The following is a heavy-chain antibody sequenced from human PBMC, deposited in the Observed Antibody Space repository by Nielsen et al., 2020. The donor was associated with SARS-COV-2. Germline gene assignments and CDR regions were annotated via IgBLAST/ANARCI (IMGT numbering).Heavy chain of an antibody. CDR2: IIGTGRLT. J-gene: IGHJ6*02. CDR3: VKWVQLDLGYYYHGMDV. CDR1: GITFDIFT. D-gene: IGHD6-6*01. V-gene: IGHV3-23*01. Sequence: GESLKISCAASGITFDIFTMTWVRQAPGKGLEWLSSIIGTGRLTYYADSVKGRFTISRDNSKKTLYMEMNGLRADDTAVYYCVKWVQLDLGYYYHGMDVWGQGTTVTVSS.